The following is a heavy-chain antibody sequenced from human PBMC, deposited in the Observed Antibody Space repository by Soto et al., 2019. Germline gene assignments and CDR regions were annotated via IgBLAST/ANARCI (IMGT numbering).Heavy chain of an antibody. CDR1: GFTFSGYE. V-gene: IGHV3-48*03. CDR2: ISISGSTI. Sequence: EVQLVESGGGLVQPGGSLRLSCAASGFTFSGYEMNWVRQAPGKGLEWVSYISISGSTIYYADSVKGRFTISRDNAKNSLYRQMNSLRVEDTAIYYCAREFRGGWFDPWGQGTLVTVSS. CDR3: AREFRGGWFDP. J-gene: IGHJ5*02.